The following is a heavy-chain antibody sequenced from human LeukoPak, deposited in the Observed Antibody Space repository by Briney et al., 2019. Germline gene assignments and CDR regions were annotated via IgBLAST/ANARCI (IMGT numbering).Heavy chain of an antibody. CDR1: GLIFGNYW. D-gene: IGHD3-16*01. CDR3: VRDGGFFRFEY. Sequence: PGGSLRLSCAASGLIFGNYWMTWVRQAPGKGLEWLVHIKEDGSKTDYVNSVRGRFTISRDNAKNSLYLQMSNLRDEDTAVYYCVRDGGFFRFEYWGQGTLVSVSS. J-gene: IGHJ4*02. V-gene: IGHV3-7*01. CDR2: IKEDGSKT.